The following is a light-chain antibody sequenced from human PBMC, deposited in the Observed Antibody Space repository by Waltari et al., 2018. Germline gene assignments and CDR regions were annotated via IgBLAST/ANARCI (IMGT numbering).Light chain of an antibody. CDR3: QQYET. J-gene: IGKJ1*01. Sequence: DIVLTQSPATLSLSPGERGTLSCRASQRVRRHLAWYQQKPGQAPRLLIYGTSARATGIPSRFRGSGSGTEFTLTISSLQSEDSAVYYCQQYETFGQGTKVEIK. CDR2: GTS. V-gene: IGKV3-15*01. CDR1: QRVRRH.